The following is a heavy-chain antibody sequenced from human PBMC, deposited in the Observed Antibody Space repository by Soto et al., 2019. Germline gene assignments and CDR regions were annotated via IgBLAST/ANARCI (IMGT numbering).Heavy chain of an antibody. V-gene: IGHV3-33*01. Sequence: QVQLVESGGGVVQPGRSLRLSCAASGFTFSSYGMHWVRQAPGKGLEWVAVIWYDGSNKYYADSVKGRFTISRDNSKNPLYLQMNSLRAEDTAVYYCARELKLDSSGWIGFFDYWGQGTLVTVSS. J-gene: IGHJ4*02. D-gene: IGHD6-19*01. CDR3: ARELKLDSSGWIGFFDY. CDR1: GFTFSSYG. CDR2: IWYDGSNK.